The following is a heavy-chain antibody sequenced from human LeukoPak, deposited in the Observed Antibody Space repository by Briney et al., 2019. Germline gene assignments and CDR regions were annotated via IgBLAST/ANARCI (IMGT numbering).Heavy chain of an antibody. D-gene: IGHD4-17*01. V-gene: IGHV4-34*01. Sequence: PSETLSLTCAVYGGFFRGYYWSWIRQPPGKGLEWIGEIDHSGCTNYSRSLKSRVTISVDTSKNQFSLKLSSVTAADTAVYYCARDYGDYAVNWFDPWGQGTLVTVSS. CDR1: GGFFRGYY. CDR2: IDHSGCT. CDR3: ARDYGDYAVNWFDP. J-gene: IGHJ5*02.